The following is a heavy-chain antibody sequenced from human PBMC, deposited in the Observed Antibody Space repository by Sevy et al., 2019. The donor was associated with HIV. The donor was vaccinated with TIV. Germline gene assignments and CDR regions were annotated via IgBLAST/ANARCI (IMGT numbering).Heavy chain of an antibody. D-gene: IGHD5-12*01. CDR2: IHYSGRT. Sequence: SETLSLTCTVSGGSITTYYWSWIRQPPGKGLEWIGYIHYSGRTNYNPSLKSRLTISVDTSKNQFSLKLTSVTAADTAVSYCAREATGAFDYWGQGTLVTVSS. CDR3: AREATGAFDY. CDR1: GGSITTYY. V-gene: IGHV4-59*01. J-gene: IGHJ4*02.